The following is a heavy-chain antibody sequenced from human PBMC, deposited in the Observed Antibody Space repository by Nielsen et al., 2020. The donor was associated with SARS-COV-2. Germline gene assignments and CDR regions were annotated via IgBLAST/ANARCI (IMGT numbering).Heavy chain of an antibody. J-gene: IGHJ5*02. V-gene: IGHV1-46*01. CDR2: INPSGGST. CDR3: ARGPGSYYDFWSGSLDCNWFDP. D-gene: IGHD3-3*01. Sequence: WVRQAPGQGLEWMGIINPSGGSTSYAQKFQGRVTMTRDTSTSTVYMELSSLRSEDTAVYYCARGPGSYYDFWSGSLDCNWFDPWGQGTLVTVSS.